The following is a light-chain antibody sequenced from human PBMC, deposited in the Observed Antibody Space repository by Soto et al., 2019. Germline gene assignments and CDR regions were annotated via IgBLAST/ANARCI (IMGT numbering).Light chain of an antibody. CDR2: DVN. Sequence: QSALTQPPSASGSPGQSVTISCTGTSSDVGAYIFVSWYQQHPGKAPKLMVYDVNRRPPGVPDRFFGSKSGNTASLTASGLQAEDEADYYCVSFAGGTYVFGTGTKSPS. J-gene: IGLJ1*01. V-gene: IGLV2-8*01. CDR1: SSDVGAYIF. CDR3: VSFAGGTYV.